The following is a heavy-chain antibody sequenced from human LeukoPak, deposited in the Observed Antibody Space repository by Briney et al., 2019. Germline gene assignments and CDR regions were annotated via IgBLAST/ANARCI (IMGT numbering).Heavy chain of an antibody. D-gene: IGHD3-3*01. CDR1: GYLYTSYW. V-gene: IGHV5-51*01. Sequence: GESLQISCNSSGYLYTSYWIGWVRQMPGKGLEWMGIIYPDDSDTRYSPSFQGQVTMSVDKSTNTAYLHWGGLKASDTALYFCARLRGGGVATANDYWGQGTLVSVSS. CDR3: ARLRGGGVATANDY. J-gene: IGHJ4*02. CDR2: IYPDDSDT.